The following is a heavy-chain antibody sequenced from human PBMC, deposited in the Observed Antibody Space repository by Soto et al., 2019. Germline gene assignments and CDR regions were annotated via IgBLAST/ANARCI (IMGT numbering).Heavy chain of an antibody. CDR1: GYTFTSYG. CDR3: ARDRPYYYDSSGYPFDY. D-gene: IGHD3-22*01. CDR2: ISAYNGNT. Sequence: GASVKVSCKASGYTFTSYGISWVRQAPGQGLEWMGWISAYNGNTNYAQKLQGRVTMTTDTSTSTAYMELRSLRSDDTAVYYCARDRPYYYDSSGYPFDYWAQGTLVTVSS. V-gene: IGHV1-18*01. J-gene: IGHJ4*02.